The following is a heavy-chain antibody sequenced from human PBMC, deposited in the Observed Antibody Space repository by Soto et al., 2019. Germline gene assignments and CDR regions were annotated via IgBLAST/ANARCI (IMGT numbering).Heavy chain of an antibody. V-gene: IGHV1-69*15. D-gene: IGHD4-17*01. CDR3: ARMMTTHAFDI. J-gene: IGHJ3*02. CDR1: GGTFSSYA. Sequence: GASVKVSCKASGGTFSSYATSWVLQAPGQGLEWMGRIIPIFGTSSYAQKFQGRVTINADESTSTAYMELSSLRSEDTAVYYCARMMTTHAFDIWGQGTMVT. CDR2: IIPIFGTS.